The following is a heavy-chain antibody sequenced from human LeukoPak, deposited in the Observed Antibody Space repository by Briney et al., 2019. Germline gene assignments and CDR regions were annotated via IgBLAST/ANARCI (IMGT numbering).Heavy chain of an antibody. V-gene: IGHV1-69*05. CDR3: ARTARVRYYDSSGYYSFDY. J-gene: IGHJ4*02. D-gene: IGHD3-22*01. Sequence: SVKVSCKASGGTFSSYAISWVRQAPGQGLELMGRIIPIFGTANYAQKFQGRVTITTDESTSTAYMELSSLRSEDTAVYYCARTARVRYYDSSGYYSFDYWGQGTLVTVSS. CDR1: GGTFSSYA. CDR2: IIPIFGTA.